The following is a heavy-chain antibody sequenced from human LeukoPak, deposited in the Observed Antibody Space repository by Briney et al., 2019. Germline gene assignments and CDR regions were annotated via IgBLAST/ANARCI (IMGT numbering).Heavy chain of an antibody. V-gene: IGHV4-39*01. CDR3: ARQNVDTAMVTDDP. CDR1: GGSISGSSYY. D-gene: IGHD5-18*01. Sequence: SETLSLTCTVSGGSISGSSYYWGWIRQPPGKGLEWIGSIYYSGSTYYNPSLKSRVTISVDTSKNQFSLKLSSVTAADTAVYYCARQNVDTAMVTDDPWGQGTLVTVSS. J-gene: IGHJ5*02. CDR2: IYYSGST.